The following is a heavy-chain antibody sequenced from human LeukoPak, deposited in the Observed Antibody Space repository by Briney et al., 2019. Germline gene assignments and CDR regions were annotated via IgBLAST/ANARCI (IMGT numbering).Heavy chain of an antibody. J-gene: IGHJ4*02. V-gene: IGHV4-59*01. CDR3: SRRQSSYWSPTDS. CDR2: IYYSGTT. Sequence: SETLSFNPPGPCGCTGRSLWCRLRQPPGKGLEWIGYIYYSGTTNYNPSLKSRVTISVDTSKNPFSLKMSSVTAADTTTYHCSRRQSSYWSPTDSWGQGTLVTVSS. D-gene: IGHD6-13*01. CDR1: CGCTGRSL.